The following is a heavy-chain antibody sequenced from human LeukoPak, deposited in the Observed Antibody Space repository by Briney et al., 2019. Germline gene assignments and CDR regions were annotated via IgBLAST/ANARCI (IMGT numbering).Heavy chain of an antibody. CDR2: IRYDGTNK. D-gene: IGHD1-26*01. CDR1: GFIFSSYG. CDR3: AKDRSGSYSQGLDY. Sequence: GGSLRLSCAASGFIFSSYGMHWVRQAPGKGLEWVAFIRYDGTNKYYADSVKGRFTISGDNSKNTLYLQMNSLRAEDTAVYYCAKDRSGSYSQGLDYWGQGTLVTVSS. V-gene: IGHV3-30*02. J-gene: IGHJ4*02.